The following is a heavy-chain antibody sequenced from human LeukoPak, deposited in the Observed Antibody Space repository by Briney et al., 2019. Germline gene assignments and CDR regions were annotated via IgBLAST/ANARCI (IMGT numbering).Heavy chain of an antibody. CDR3: ARISSGGTPEV. V-gene: IGHV4-4*07. D-gene: IGHD2-15*01. J-gene: IGHJ4*02. Sequence: SETLSLTCTVSGGSISSYYWSWTRPPAGKGLEWIGRIYTSGSTNYNPSLKSRVTMSVDTSKNQSPLKLSSVTAADTAVYYCARISSGGTPEVWGQGTLVTVSS. CDR1: GGSISSYY. CDR2: IYTSGST.